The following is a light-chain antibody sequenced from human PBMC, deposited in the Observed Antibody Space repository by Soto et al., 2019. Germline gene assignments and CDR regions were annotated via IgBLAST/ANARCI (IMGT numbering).Light chain of an antibody. Sequence: VLTQSPKASGTAGQVVTISCSGGDSNIGSNSVYWYQHLPRMAPKLLIYYNNQRPSGVPDRFSGSRSGTSASLAIVGLRSEDEAVYYCAAWDASLSACVFGNGTKVTAL. CDR2: YNN. CDR3: AAWDASLSACV. CDR1: DSNIGSNS. J-gene: IGLJ1*01. V-gene: IGLV1-47*02.